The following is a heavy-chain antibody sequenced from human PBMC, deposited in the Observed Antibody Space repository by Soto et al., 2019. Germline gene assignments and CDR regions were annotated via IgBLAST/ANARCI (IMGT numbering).Heavy chain of an antibody. V-gene: IGHV1-69*13. CDR1: GGTFSSYA. CDR3: ARVHPYGDLTFDY. J-gene: IGHJ4*02. D-gene: IGHD4-17*01. Sequence: SVKVSCKASGGTFSSYAISWVRQAPGRGLEWMGGIIPIFGTANYAQKFQGRVTITADESTSTAYMELSSLRSEDTAVYYCARVHPYGDLTFDYWGQGTLVTVSS. CDR2: IIPIFGTA.